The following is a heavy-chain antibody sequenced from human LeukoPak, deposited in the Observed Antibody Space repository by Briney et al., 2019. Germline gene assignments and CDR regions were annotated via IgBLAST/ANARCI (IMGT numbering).Heavy chain of an antibody. D-gene: IGHD2-21*02. CDR2: ISYDGSNK. J-gene: IGHJ4*02. CDR3: ARATKEGDYYFDY. CDR1: GFTFSSYG. Sequence: GGSLRLSCAASGFTFSSYGMHWVRQAPGKGLEWVAVISYDGSNKYYADFVKGRFTISRDNSKKTLYLQMNSLRAEDTAVYYCARATKEGDYYFDYWGQGTLVTVSS. V-gene: IGHV3-30*03.